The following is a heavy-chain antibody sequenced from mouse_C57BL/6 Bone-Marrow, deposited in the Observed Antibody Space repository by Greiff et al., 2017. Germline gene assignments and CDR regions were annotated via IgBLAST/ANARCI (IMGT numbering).Heavy chain of an antibody. J-gene: IGHJ2*01. CDR3: ARRKTGTLLDY. D-gene: IGHD4-1*01. CDR2: IHPNSGST. CDR1: GYTFTSYW. Sequence: VQLQQPGAELVKPGASVKLSCKASGYTFTSYWMHWVKQRPGQGLEWIGMIHPNSGSTNYNEKFKSKATLTVDKSSSTAYMQLSSLTSEDSAVYYCARRKTGTLLDYWGQGTTLTVSS. V-gene: IGHV1-64*01.